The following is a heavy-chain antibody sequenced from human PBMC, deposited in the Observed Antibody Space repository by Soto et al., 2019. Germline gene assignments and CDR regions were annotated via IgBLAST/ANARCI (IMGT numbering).Heavy chain of an antibody. CDR1: GYGLTRYS. CDR3: AILGTYHLDNSDNYLDF. D-gene: IGHD3-22*01. J-gene: IGHJ4*02. Sequence: ASVKVSCKAPGYGLTRYSRHWVRQAPGQRLEWMGWINAGNGNTKFSQKFQGRVTITRDTSASTAYMELRGLRSEDTAVYYCAILGTYHLDNSDNYLDFRGQGTLVTVSS. V-gene: IGHV1-3*01. CDR2: INAGNGNT.